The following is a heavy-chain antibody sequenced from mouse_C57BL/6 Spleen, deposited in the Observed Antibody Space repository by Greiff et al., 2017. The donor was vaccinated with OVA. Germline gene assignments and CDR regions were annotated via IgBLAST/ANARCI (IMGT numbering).Heavy chain of an antibody. CDR3: ARSNNYYGSSWYFDV. CDR2: IYPGDGDS. CDR1: GYAFSSYW. D-gene: IGHD1-1*01. V-gene: IGHV1-80*01. Sequence: QVQLQQSGAELVKPGASVKISCKASGYAFSSYWMNWVKQRPGKGLEWIGQIYPGDGDSNYNGKFKGKATLTADKSSSTAYMQLSSLTSEDSAVYFCARSNNYYGSSWYFDVWGTGTTVTVSS. J-gene: IGHJ1*03.